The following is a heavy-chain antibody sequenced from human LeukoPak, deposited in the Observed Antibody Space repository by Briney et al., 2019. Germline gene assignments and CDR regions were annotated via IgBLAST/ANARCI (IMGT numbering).Heavy chain of an antibody. CDR2: IIPILGIA. J-gene: IGHJ4*02. CDR3: ARERWFGELSFDY. Sequence: GASVKVSCKASGGTFSSYAISWVRQAPGQGLEWMGRIIPILGIANYAQKFQGRVTITADKSTSTAYMELRSLRSEDTAVYYCARERWFGELSFDYWGQGTLVTVSS. D-gene: IGHD3-10*01. CDR1: GGTFSSYA. V-gene: IGHV1-69*04.